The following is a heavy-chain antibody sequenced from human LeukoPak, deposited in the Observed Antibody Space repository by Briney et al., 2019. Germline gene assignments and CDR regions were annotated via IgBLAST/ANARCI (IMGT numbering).Heavy chain of an antibody. V-gene: IGHV3-33*06. Sequence: GGSLRLSCAAPGFTFSSYGMHWVRQAPGKGLEWVAVIWYDGSNKYYADSVKGRFTISRDNSKNTLYLQMNSLRAEDTAVYYCAKEAPPLGYCSSTSCRYMDVWGKGTTVTVSS. CDR3: AKEAPPLGYCSSTSCRYMDV. CDR1: GFTFSSYG. D-gene: IGHD2-2*01. J-gene: IGHJ6*03. CDR2: IWYDGSNK.